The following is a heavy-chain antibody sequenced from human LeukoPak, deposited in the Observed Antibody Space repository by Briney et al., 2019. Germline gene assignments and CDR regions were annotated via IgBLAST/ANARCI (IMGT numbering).Heavy chain of an antibody. V-gene: IGHV3-33*01. J-gene: IGHJ3*02. D-gene: IGHD1-26*01. CDR3: AREGIVGAHDAFDI. Sequence: PGGSLRLSCAASGFTSSSYGMQWVRQAPGKGLEWVAVIWYDGSKKYYADSVKGRFTISRDNSKNTLFLQMNSLRAEDTAVYYCAREGIVGAHDAFDIWGQGSMVTVSS. CDR2: IWYDGSKK. CDR1: GFTSSSYG.